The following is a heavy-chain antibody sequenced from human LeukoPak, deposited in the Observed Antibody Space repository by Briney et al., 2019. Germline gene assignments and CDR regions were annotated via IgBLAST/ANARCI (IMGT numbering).Heavy chain of an antibody. J-gene: IGHJ4*02. CDR1: GGSISSYY. CDR2: VYFTGST. Sequence: SETLSLTCTVSGGSISSYYWSWIRQPPGKGLEWIGYVYFTGSTNYNPSLKRRVTTSVDTSKNQFSLKLSSVTAADTAVYYCARDTAVGGLDYWGQGTLVTVSS. D-gene: IGHD5-18*01. V-gene: IGHV4-59*08. CDR3: ARDTAVGGLDY.